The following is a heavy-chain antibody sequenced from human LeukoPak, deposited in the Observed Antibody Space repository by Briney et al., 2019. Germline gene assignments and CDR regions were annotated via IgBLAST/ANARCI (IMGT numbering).Heavy chain of an antibody. Sequence: PGRSLRLSCAASGFTFSSYAMHWVRQAPGKGLEWVAVISYDGSNKYYADSVKGRFTISRDNSKNTLYLQMNSLRAEDTAVYYCAKGNFQPFDYWGQGTLVTVSS. CDR3: AKGNFQPFDY. CDR1: GFTFSSYA. CDR2: ISYDGSNK. V-gene: IGHV3-30-3*01. D-gene: IGHD3-3*01. J-gene: IGHJ4*02.